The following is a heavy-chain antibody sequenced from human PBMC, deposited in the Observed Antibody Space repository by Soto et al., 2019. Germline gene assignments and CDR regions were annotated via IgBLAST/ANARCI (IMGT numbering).Heavy chain of an antibody. CDR2: INPSGGST. D-gene: IGHD3-22*01. J-gene: IGHJ4*02. Sequence: ASVKVSCKASGGTFTSYYMHWVRQAPGQGLEWMGIINPSGGSTSYAQKFQGRVTMTRDTSTSTVYMELSSLRSEDTAVYYCARDPYYYDSSGPSDYWGQGTLVTVSS. V-gene: IGHV1-46*03. CDR3: ARDPYYYDSSGPSDY. CDR1: GGTFTSYY.